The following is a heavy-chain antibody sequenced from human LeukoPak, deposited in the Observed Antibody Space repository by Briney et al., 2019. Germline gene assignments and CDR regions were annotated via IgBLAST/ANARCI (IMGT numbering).Heavy chain of an antibody. CDR1: GGSISSGSYY. J-gene: IGHJ5*02. D-gene: IGHD6-13*01. Sequence: SQTLSLTCTVSGGSISSGSYYWRWIRQPAGKGLEWIGRIYTSGSTNYNPSLKSRVTISVDTSKNQFSLKLSSVTAADTAVYYCARCPGIAAASGSDWFDPWGQGTLVTVSS. CDR3: ARCPGIAAASGSDWFDP. CDR2: IYTSGST. V-gene: IGHV4-61*02.